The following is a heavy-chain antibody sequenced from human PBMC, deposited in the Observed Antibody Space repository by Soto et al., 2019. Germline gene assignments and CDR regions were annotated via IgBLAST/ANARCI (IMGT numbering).Heavy chain of an antibody. CDR2: INPNSGGT. CDR1: GYTFTGYY. Sequence: ASVKVSCKASGYTFTGYYMHWVRQAPGQGLEWMGWINPNSGGTNYAQKFQGRVTMTRDTSISTAYMELSRLRSDDTAVYYCARARYCSGGSCYSVWFDPWGQGTLVTVSS. CDR3: ARARYCSGGSCYSVWFDP. V-gene: IGHV1-2*02. D-gene: IGHD2-15*01. J-gene: IGHJ5*02.